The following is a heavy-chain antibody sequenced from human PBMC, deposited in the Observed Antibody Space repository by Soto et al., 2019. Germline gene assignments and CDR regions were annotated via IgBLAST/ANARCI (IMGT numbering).Heavy chain of an antibody. Sequence: GRSLRLSCAASGFTFSSYSMNWVRQAPGKGLEWVSSISSSSSYIYYADSVKGRFTISRDNAKNSLYLQMNSLRAEDTAVYYCARDGLGSYYYYGMDVWGQGTTVTV. V-gene: IGHV3-21*01. CDR1: GFTFSSYS. CDR3: ARDGLGSYYYYGMDV. D-gene: IGHD1-26*01. CDR2: ISSSSSYI. J-gene: IGHJ6*02.